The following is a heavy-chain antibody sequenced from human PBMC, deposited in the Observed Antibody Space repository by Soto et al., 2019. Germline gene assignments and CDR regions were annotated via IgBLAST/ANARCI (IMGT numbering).Heavy chain of an antibody. CDR3: AKEGGYGSRGYFSFEY. D-gene: IGHD3-22*01. CDR2: ISGSGGSP. J-gene: IGHJ4*02. Sequence: PGGSLRLSCAASGFTFSRYAMSWVRQAPGKGLEWVSSISGSGGSPYYADSVNGRFTISRDNSKNTLYVQMSSLRAEDTAVYYCAKEGGYGSRGYFSFEYWGQGTLVTVSS. CDR1: GFTFSRYA. V-gene: IGHV3-23*01.